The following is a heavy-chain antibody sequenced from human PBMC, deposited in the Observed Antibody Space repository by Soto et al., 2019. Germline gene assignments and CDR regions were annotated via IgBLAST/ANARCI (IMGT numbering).Heavy chain of an antibody. D-gene: IGHD5-18*01. Sequence: PGGSLRLSCAASGFTFSSYGMHWVRQAPGKGLEWVAVISYDGSNKYYADSVKGRFTISRDNSKNTLYLQMNSLRAEDTAVYYCAMRGYSYGSVAAGTDRQGYYFDYWGQGTLVTVSS. CDR2: ISYDGSNK. J-gene: IGHJ4*02. V-gene: IGHV3-30*03. CDR3: AMRGYSYGSVAAGTDRQGYYFDY. CDR1: GFTFSSYG.